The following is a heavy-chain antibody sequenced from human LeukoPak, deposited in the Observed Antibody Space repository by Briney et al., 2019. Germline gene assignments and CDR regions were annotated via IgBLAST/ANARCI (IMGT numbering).Heavy chain of an antibody. Sequence: VASVKVSCKAFGYSLTNYYVHWVRQAPGQGLEWMGEINPSGGSTSYAQKFQGRITVTRDTCTNTVYMDLSSLRSEDTATYYCARGAPTTRIGAGRFDYWGQGSLLTVAS. J-gene: IGHJ4*02. CDR2: INPSGGST. CDR3: ARGAPTTRIGAGRFDY. V-gene: IGHV1-46*01. CDR1: GYSLTNYY. D-gene: IGHD5-12*01.